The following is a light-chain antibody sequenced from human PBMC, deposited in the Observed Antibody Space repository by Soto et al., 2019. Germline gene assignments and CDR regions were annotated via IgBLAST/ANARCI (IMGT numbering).Light chain of an antibody. CDR2: AVF. CDR3: QQVDSYPLT. CDR1: QDISNF. Sequence: DIQLTQSPSFLSASVGDRVTITCRASQDISNFLAWFQQKPGRATKLLINAVFTLQSGVPSRFSGSGSGAEFTLTISSLQPEDVATYYCQQVDSYPLTFGGGTKVEIK. J-gene: IGKJ4*01. V-gene: IGKV1-9*01.